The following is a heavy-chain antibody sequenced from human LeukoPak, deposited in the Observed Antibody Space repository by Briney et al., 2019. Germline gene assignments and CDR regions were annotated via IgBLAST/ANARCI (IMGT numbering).Heavy chain of an antibody. Sequence: SLTLSCAASGFTFSSYGMHWVRQAPGKGLEWVAVIRYDGSNKYYADSVKGRFTISRDNSKNTLYLQMNSLRAEDTAVYYCARDGGDGYYYYGMDVWPQGTTVTVSS. D-gene: IGHD2-21*02. CDR3: ARDGGDGYYYYGMDV. J-gene: IGHJ6*02. CDR2: IRYDGSNK. CDR1: GFTFSSYG. V-gene: IGHV3-33*01.